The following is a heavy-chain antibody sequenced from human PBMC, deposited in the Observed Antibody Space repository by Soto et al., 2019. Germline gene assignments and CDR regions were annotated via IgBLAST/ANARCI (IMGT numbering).Heavy chain of an antibody. Sequence: GASVKVSCKASGGTFSSYAISWVRQAPGQGLEWMGGIIPIFGTANYAQKFQGRVTITADESTSTAYMELSSLRSEDTAVYYCARDLNSSSWFYNWFDPWGQGTLVTVSS. V-gene: IGHV1-69*13. CDR1: GGTFSSYA. J-gene: IGHJ5*02. CDR3: ARDLNSSSWFYNWFDP. CDR2: IIPIFGTA. D-gene: IGHD6-13*01.